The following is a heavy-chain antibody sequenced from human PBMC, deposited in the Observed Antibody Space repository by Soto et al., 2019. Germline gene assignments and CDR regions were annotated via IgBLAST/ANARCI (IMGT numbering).Heavy chain of an antibody. CDR1: GYTFNSYG. J-gene: IGHJ4*02. CDR3: ARGLGGYYPPFDY. CDR2: INAGNGNT. D-gene: IGHD3-22*01. V-gene: IGHV1-3*01. Sequence: ASGKVSCKDSGYTFNSYGINWVRQASGQRLEWMGWINAGNGNTKYSEKFQGRVTITRDTSASTAYMELSSLRSEDTAVYCCARGLGGYYPPFDYWGQGTLVTVSS.